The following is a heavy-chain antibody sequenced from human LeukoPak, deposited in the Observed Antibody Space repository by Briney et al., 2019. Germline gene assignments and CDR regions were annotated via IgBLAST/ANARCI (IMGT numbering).Heavy chain of an antibody. CDR2: ISYDGSNK. D-gene: IGHD4-17*01. J-gene: IGHJ4*02. CDR1: GFTFSSTW. V-gene: IGHV3-30-3*01. Sequence: SGGSLRLSCIGSGFTFSSTWMHWVRQAPGKGLEWVAVISYDGSNKYYADSVKGRFTISRNNSKNTLYLQMNSLRAEDTAVYYCARGHMTTVTNWGQGTLVTVSS. CDR3: ARGHMTTVTN.